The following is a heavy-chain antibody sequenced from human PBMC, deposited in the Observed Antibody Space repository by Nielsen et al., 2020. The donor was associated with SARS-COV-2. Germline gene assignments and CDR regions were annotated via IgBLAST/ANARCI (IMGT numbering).Heavy chain of an antibody. J-gene: IGHJ6*03. Sequence: GGSLKISCSASGFTFSSTWMDWVRQAPGQGLVWVSRINPSGSGTAYADSVKGRFAVSRDNAGNTVVLQIHSLRVEDTAVYYCAGGADFWSGTQKYYMDVWGKGTTVIVSS. CDR1: GFTFSSTW. CDR2: INPSGSGT. V-gene: IGHV3-74*01. D-gene: IGHD3-3*01. CDR3: AGGADFWSGTQKYYMDV.